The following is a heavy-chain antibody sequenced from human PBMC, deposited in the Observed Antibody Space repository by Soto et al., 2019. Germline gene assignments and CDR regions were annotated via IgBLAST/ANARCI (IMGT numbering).Heavy chain of an antibody. V-gene: IGHV3-9*01. D-gene: IGHD6-13*01. J-gene: IGHJ4*02. CDR3: AKVAAAGTETFDY. CDR1: GFTFDDYA. Sequence: GGSLRLSCAASGFTFDDYAMHWVRQAPGKGLEWVSGISWNSGSIGYADSVKGRFTISRDNAKNSLYLQMNSLRAEDTALYYCAKVAAAGTETFDYWGQGTLVTVSS. CDR2: ISWNSGSI.